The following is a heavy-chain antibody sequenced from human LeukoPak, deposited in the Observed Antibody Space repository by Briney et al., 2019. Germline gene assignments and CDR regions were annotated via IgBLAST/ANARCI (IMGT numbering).Heavy chain of an antibody. CDR2: FTGSGGNT. CDR1: GFTFSNYA. J-gene: IGHJ4*02. CDR3: AKWGDYDVLTGYYVSDY. Sequence: GGSLRLSCAASGFTFSNYAMSWVRQAPGKGLEWVSAFTGSGGNTYYADSVKGRFTISRDNSKNTVFLQMNSLRAEDTAVYYCAKWGDYDVLTGYYVSDYWGQGTLVTVSS. D-gene: IGHD3-9*01. V-gene: IGHV3-23*01.